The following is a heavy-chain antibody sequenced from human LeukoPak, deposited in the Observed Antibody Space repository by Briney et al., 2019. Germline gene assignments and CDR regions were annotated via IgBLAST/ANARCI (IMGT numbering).Heavy chain of an antibody. V-gene: IGHV1-8*01. CDR2: MNPNSGNT. CDR3: AIRYCSSTSCGPRAFYGMDV. D-gene: IGHD2-2*01. J-gene: IGHJ6*02. Sequence: ASVKVSCKASGYTFTSYDINWVRQATGQGLEWMGWMNPNSGNTGYAQKFQGRVTMTRNTSISTAYMEPSSLRSEDTAVYYCAIRYCSSTSCGPRAFYGMDVWGQGTTVTVSS. CDR1: GYTFTSYD.